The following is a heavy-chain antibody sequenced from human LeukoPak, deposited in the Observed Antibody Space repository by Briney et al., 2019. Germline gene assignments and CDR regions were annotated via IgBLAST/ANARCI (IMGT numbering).Heavy chain of an antibody. CDR1: GGSISSSSYY. Sequence: PSETLSLTCTVSGGSISSSSYYWGWIRQPPGKGLEWIGSIYYSGSTYYNPSLKSRVTISVDTSKNQFSLKLSSVTAADTAVYYCARARGSYYYYYMDVWGKGTTVTVSS. V-gene: IGHV4-39*07. CDR2: IYYSGST. CDR3: ARARGSYYYYYMDV. J-gene: IGHJ6*03. D-gene: IGHD1-26*01.